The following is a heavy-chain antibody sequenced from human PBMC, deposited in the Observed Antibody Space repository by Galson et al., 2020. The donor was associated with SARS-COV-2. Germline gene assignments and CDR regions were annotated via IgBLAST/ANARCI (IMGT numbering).Heavy chain of an antibody. CDR2: IYTSGST. CDR3: ARETLLWFGDLSWFDY. D-gene: IGHD3-10*01. CDR1: GGSISSYY. V-gene: IGHV4-4*07. J-gene: IGHJ4*02. Sequence: SETLSLTCTVSGGSISSYYWSWIRQPAGKGLEWIGRIYTSGSTNYNPSLKSRVTMSVDTSKNQFSLKLSSVTAADTAVYYCARETLLWFGDLSWFDYWGQGTLVTVSS.